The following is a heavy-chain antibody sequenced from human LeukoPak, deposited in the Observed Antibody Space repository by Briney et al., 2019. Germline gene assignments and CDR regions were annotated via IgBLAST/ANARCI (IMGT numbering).Heavy chain of an antibody. CDR1: GGSISSRTYY. J-gene: IGHJ6*03. CDR2: IYYSGST. CDR3: ARLLGSSGWDNYYYYMDV. V-gene: IGHV4-61*01. D-gene: IGHD6-19*01. Sequence: SETLSLTCNVSGGSISSRTYYWSWIRQPPGKGLEWIGYIYYSGSTNYNPSLKSRVTISVDTSKNQFSLKLSSVTAADTAVYYCARLLGSSGWDNYYYYMDVWGKGTTVTISS.